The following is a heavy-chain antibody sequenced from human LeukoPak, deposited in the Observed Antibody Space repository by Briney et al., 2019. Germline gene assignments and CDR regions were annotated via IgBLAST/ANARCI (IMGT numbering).Heavy chain of an antibody. CDR2: TSAYNGNT. D-gene: IGHD6-19*01. CDR3: ARDSVYSSGWYDYYYYYYMDV. V-gene: IGHV1-18*01. CDR1: GYTFTSYG. Sequence: GASVKVSCKASGYTFTSYGISWVRQAPGQGLEWMGWTSAYNGNTNYAQKLQGRVTMTTDTSTSTAYMELRSLRSDDTAVYYCARDSVYSSGWYDYYYYYYMDVWGKGTTVTIS. J-gene: IGHJ6*03.